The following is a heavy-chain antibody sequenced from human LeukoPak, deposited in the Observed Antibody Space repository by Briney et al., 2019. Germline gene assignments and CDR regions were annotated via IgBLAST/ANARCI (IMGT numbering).Heavy chain of an antibody. CDR1: GGSISTYY. Sequence: SETLSLTCTVSGGSISTYYWSWIRQPPGKGLEWIGYIYYSGSTNYNPSLKSRVTISVDTSKNQFSLKLSSVTAADTAVDYCARVQTSYYYMDHSGTGTTVTVSS. V-gene: IGHV4-59*01. J-gene: IGHJ6*03. CDR3: ARVQTSYYYMDH. CDR2: IYYSGST.